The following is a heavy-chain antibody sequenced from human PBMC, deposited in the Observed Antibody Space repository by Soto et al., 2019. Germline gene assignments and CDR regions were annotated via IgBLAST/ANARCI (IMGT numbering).Heavy chain of an antibody. D-gene: IGHD6-13*01. J-gene: IGHJ4*02. Sequence: QLQLQESGPGLVKPSETLSLTCTVSGGSISSSSYYWGWIRQPPGKGLEWIGSIYYSGSTYYNPSLKSRVTISVDTSKNPFSLKLSSVTAADTAVYYCARHSFSNPPNYVDYWGQGTLVTVSS. V-gene: IGHV4-39*01. CDR2: IYYSGST. CDR1: GGSISSSSYY. CDR3: ARHSFSNPPNYVDY.